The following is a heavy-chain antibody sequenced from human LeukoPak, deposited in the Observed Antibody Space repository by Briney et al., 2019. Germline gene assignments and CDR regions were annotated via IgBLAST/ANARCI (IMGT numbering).Heavy chain of an antibody. D-gene: IGHD3-10*01. Sequence: ASVKVSCKASGYTFTSYGISWVRQAPGQGLEWMGWISAYNGSTNYAQKLQGRVTMTTDTSTSTAYMELRSLRSDDTAVYYCARDAYYYGSGTAQEDYWGQGTLVTVSS. CDR1: GYTFTSYG. J-gene: IGHJ4*02. CDR3: ARDAYYYGSGTAQEDY. CDR2: ISAYNGST. V-gene: IGHV1-18*01.